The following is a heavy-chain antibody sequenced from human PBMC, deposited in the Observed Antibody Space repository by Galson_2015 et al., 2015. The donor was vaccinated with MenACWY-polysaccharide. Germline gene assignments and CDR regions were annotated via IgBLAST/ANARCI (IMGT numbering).Heavy chain of an antibody. D-gene: IGHD6-13*01. CDR1: GFTFSSYW. V-gene: IGHV3-33*08. CDR2: IWYDGSNK. Sequence: SLRLSCAASGFTFSSYWMSWVRQAPGKGLEWVTVIWYDGSNKYYADSVKGRFTISRDNSKNTLYLQMNSLRAEDTAVYYCARDPGYSSSWVYYYYYYYMDVWGKGTTVTVSS. J-gene: IGHJ6*03. CDR3: ARDPGYSSSWVYYYYYYYMDV.